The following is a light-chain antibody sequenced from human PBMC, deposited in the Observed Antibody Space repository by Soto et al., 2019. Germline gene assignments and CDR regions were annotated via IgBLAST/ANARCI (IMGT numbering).Light chain of an antibody. Sequence: IHMTQSPSTLSASVGDSVTITCRASQSISTWLAWYQQKPGKAPNLLIYDASSLASGVPSRFSGSGSGTEFTLTISSLQPDDFATFYCQQYNSHSKTFGQGTKVDIK. CDR3: QQYNSHSKT. CDR2: DAS. CDR1: QSISTW. V-gene: IGKV1-5*01. J-gene: IGKJ1*01.